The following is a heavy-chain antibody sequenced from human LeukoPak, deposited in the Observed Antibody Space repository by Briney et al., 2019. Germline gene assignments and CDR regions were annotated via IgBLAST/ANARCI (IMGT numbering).Heavy chain of an antibody. J-gene: IGHJ5*02. CDR3: GRYRSPKSWFDP. CDR1: AGSISSGGYY. V-gene: IGHV4-31*03. D-gene: IGHD1-26*01. CDR2: IYYSGST. Sequence: KASETLSLTCTVSAGSISSGGYYWSWIRQHLGKGLEWIGYIYYSGSTYYNPSLKSRVTISVDTSKNKFSLKLSSVTAADTAVYYCGRYRSPKSWFDPWGQGTLVTVSS.